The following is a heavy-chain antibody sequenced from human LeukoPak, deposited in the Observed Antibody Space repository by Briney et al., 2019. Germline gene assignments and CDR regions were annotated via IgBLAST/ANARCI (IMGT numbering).Heavy chain of an antibody. D-gene: IGHD1-26*01. CDR3: TTVWWELYHDY. CDR1: GFIFSNEW. V-gene: IGHV3-15*01. Sequence: PGGSLRLSCAASGFIFSNEWMIWVRQAPGKGLEWVARIKTVSGGGATDYAAPVKGRFTISRDDSKNALYFQMNSLKTEDTAVYYCTTVWWELYHDYWGQGTLVTVSS. J-gene: IGHJ4*02. CDR2: IKTVSGGGAT.